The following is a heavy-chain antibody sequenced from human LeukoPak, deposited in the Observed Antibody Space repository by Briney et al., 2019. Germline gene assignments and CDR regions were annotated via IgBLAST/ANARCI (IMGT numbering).Heavy chain of an antibody. CDR2: ISSSSSTI. V-gene: IGHV3-48*02. D-gene: IGHD3-10*01. J-gene: IGHJ6*02. CDR1: GFTFSSYS. CDR3: ARSPYYGSGSYFYYYGMDV. Sequence: GGSLRLSCTASGFTFSSYSMNWVRQAPGKGLEWVSYISSSSSTIYYADSVKGRFTISRDNAKNSLYLQMNSLRDEDTAVYYCARSPYYGSGSYFYYYGMDVWGQGTTVTVSS.